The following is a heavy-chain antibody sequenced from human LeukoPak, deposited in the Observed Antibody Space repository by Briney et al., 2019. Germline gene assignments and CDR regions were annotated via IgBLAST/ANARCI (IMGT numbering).Heavy chain of an antibody. J-gene: IGHJ5*02. CDR3: ARDIVVVPAAIPDMHWFDP. CDR1: GGTFSSYA. CDR2: IIPIFGTA. D-gene: IGHD2-2*02. V-gene: IGHV1-69*13. Sequence: ASVKVSCKASGGTFSSYAISWVRQAPGQGLEWMGGIIPIFGTANYAQKFQGRVTITADESTSTAYMELSSLRSEDTAVYYCARDIVVVPAAIPDMHWFDPWGQGTLVTVSS.